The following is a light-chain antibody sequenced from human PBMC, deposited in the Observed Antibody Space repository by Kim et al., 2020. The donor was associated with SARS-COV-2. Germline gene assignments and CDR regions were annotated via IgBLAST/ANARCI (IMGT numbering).Light chain of an antibody. CDR1: QGVSNY. J-gene: IGKJ5*01. V-gene: IGKV3-11*01. CDR3: QQRGS. CDR2: EAS. Sequence: GPLSLSPGDRATLSCRASQGVSNYLAWYQQKPGQAPRLLTYEASKRAAGIPARFSGSGSGTDFTLTISRLEPGDSAVYFCQQRGSFGQGTRLEIK.